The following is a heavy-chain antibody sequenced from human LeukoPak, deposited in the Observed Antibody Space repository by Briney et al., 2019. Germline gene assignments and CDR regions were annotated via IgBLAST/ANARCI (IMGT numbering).Heavy chain of an antibody. D-gene: IGHD3-10*01. CDR2: IYYSGST. J-gene: IGHJ3*02. CDR3: ARPLDVKGERNVLLWFGESPPDAFDI. Sequence: SETLSLTCTVSGGSISSYYWSWIRQPPGKGLEWIGSIYYSGSTYYNPSLKSRVTISVDTSKNQFSLKLSSVTAADTAVYYCARPLDVKGERNVLLWFGESPPDAFDIWGQGTMVTVSS. V-gene: IGHV4-59*05. CDR1: GGSISSYY.